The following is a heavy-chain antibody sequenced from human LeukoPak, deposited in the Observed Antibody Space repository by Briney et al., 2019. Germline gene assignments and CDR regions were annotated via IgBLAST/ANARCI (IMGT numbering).Heavy chain of an antibody. V-gene: IGHV1-46*01. D-gene: IGHD3-10*01. J-gene: IGHJ5*02. CDR2: INPSGGST. CDR1: GYTFTSYY. CDR3: ARGPRGSGSRRFNLFDP. Sequence: ASVKVSCKASGYTFTSYYMHWVRQAPGQGLEWMGIINPSGGSTSYAQKFQGRVTMTRDTSTSTVYMELSSLRSEDTAVYYCARGPRGSGSRRFNLFDPWGQGTLVTVSS.